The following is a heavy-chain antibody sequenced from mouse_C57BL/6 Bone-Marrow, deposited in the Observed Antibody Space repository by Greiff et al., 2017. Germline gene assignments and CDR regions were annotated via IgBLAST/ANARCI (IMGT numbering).Heavy chain of an antibody. V-gene: IGHV1-39*01. J-gene: IGHJ4*01. CDR2: INPHYGTT. CDR1: GYSFTDYY. D-gene: IGHD1-1*01. Sequence: VQLQQSGPELVKPGASVTISCKASGYSFTDYYLNWLKQSNGKSLQWIGVINPHYGTTSYNPTFTGTATLTVDPSSSPAYLQLNSLTSEDAADYYCARWSGSYYAMDYGGQGTSVTVSS. CDR3: ARWSGSYYAMDY.